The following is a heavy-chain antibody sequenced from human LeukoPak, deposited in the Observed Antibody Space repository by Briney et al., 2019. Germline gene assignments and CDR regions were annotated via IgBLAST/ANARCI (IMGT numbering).Heavy chain of an antibody. CDR3: ARDFSGYSSSWYLADYYYYGMDV. J-gene: IGHJ6*02. Sequence: GGSLRLSCAASGFTFSSYAMHWVRQAPGKGLEWVAVISYDGSNKYYADSVKGRFTISRDNSKNTLYLQMNSLRAEDTAVYYCARDFSGYSSSWYLADYYYYGMDVWGQGITVTVSS. CDR2: ISYDGSNK. D-gene: IGHD6-13*01. V-gene: IGHV3-30-3*01. CDR1: GFTFSSYA.